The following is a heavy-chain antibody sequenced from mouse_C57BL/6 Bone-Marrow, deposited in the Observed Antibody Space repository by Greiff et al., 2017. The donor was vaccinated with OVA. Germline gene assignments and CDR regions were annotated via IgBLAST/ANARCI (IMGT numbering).Heavy chain of an antibody. CDR3: TTWDYGSSSVAY. J-gene: IGHJ3*01. D-gene: IGHD1-1*01. CDR2: IDPENGDT. CDR1: GFNIKDDY. Sequence: EVQLQQSGAELVRPGASVKLSCTASGFNIKDDYMHWVKQRPEQGLEWIGWIDPENGDTEYASKFQGKATITADTSSNTAYLQLSSLTSEDTAVYYCTTWDYGSSSVAYWGQGTLVTVSA. V-gene: IGHV14-4*01.